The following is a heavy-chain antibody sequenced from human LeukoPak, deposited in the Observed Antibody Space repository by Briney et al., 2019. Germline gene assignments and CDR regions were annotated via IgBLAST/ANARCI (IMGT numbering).Heavy chain of an antibody. Sequence: GGSLRLSCAASGFTFNNYAMHWVRQAPGKGLEWVSLISFDGSDKYYADSVKGRFTISRDNSKNTLYLQMNSLRAEDTAVYYCAKDTASSWWYFDLWGRGTLVTVSS. D-gene: IGHD5-18*01. CDR3: AKDTASSWWYFDL. V-gene: IGHV3-30*18. J-gene: IGHJ2*01. CDR2: ISFDGSDK. CDR1: GFTFNNYA.